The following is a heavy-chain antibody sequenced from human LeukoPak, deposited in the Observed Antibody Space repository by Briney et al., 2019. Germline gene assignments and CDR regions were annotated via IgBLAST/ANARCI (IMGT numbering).Heavy chain of an antibody. CDR2: ISGSGGST. J-gene: IGHJ6*03. CDR1: GFTFSSYA. CDR3: AKSLVRGVYYYYMDV. V-gene: IGHV3-23*01. D-gene: IGHD3-10*01. Sequence: PGGSLRLSCAASGFTFSSYAMSWVRQAPGKGLEWVSAISGSGGSTYYADSVKGRFTISRDNSKNTLYLQMNSLRAEDTAVYYCAKSLVRGVYYYYMDVWGKGTTVTVSS.